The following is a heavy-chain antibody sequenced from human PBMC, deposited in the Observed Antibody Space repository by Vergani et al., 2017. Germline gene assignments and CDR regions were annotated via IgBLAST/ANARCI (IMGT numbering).Heavy chain of an antibody. CDR3: AKEPGGGYSYGNWFDP. CDR2: ISGSGGST. D-gene: IGHD5-18*01. Sequence: EVQLLESGGGLVQPGGSLRLSCAASGFTFSSYAMSWVRQAPGKGLEWVSAISGSGGSTYYADSVKGRFTISRDNSKNTLYLQMNSLRAEDTAVYYCAKEPGGGYSYGNWFDPWGQGTLVTVSS. J-gene: IGHJ5*02. V-gene: IGHV3-23*01. CDR1: GFTFSSYA.